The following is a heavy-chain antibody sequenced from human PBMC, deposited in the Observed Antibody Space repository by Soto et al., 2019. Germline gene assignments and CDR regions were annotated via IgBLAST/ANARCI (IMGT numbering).Heavy chain of an antibody. J-gene: IGHJ4*02. CDR2: IYPGDSDT. D-gene: IGHD5-12*01. CDR1: GYSFTYYW. V-gene: IGHV5-51*01. Sequence: RGESLKISCKASGYSFTYYWIGWVRQMPGKGLEWMGIIYPGDSDTTYSPSFQGQVTISADKSISTAYLHWSSLKASDTAMYYCARHRRDGYNRFDYWGQGTLVTVPQ. CDR3: ARHRRDGYNRFDY.